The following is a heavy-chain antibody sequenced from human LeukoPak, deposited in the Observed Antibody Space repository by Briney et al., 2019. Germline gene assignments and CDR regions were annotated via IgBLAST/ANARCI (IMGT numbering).Heavy chain of an antibody. CDR3: ARNWGPNWYFDL. J-gene: IGHJ2*01. CDR1: GYTFTGYY. V-gene: IGHV1-2*02. Sequence: AASVKVSCKASGYTFTGYYMHWVRQAPGQGLEWMGWINPNSGGTNYAQKFQGRVTMTRDTSITTGYMELSRLRSDDTAVYYCARNWGPNWYFDLWGRGTLVTVSS. D-gene: IGHD7-27*01. CDR2: INPNSGGT.